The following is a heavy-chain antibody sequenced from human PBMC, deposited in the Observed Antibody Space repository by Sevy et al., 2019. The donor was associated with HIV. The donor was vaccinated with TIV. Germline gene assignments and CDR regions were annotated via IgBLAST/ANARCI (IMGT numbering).Heavy chain of an antibody. CDR1: GFTFSSYS. J-gene: IGHJ4*02. D-gene: IGHD3-3*01. CDR3: ARASLFAGFPYYFDY. Sequence: GGSLRLSCAASGFTFSSYSMNWVRQAPGKGLEWVSYISSSSSTIYYADSVKDRFTISRDNAKNSLYLQMNSLRDEDTAVYYCARASLFAGFPYYFDYWGQGTLVTVSS. CDR2: ISSSSSTI. V-gene: IGHV3-48*02.